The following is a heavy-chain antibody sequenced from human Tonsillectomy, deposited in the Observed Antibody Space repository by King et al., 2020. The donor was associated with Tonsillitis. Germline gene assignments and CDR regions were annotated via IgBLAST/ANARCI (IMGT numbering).Heavy chain of an antibody. CDR2: IYHTGST. V-gene: IGHV4-38-2*01. CDR3: ATTYYYDSSGFMPFDY. J-gene: IGHJ4*02. CDR1: GYSISSGYY. Sequence: QLQESGPGLVKPSETLSLTCAVSGYSISSGYYWGWIRQPPGKGLEWIGSIYHTGSTDYNPSLKSRVAISVDTSKNQFSLKLSSVTAADTAVYYCATTYYYDSSGFMPFDYWGQGTLVTVSS. D-gene: IGHD3-22*01.